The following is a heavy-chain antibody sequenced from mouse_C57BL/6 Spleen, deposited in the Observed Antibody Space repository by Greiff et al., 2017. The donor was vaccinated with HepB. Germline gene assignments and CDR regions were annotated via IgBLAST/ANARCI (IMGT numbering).Heavy chain of an antibody. CDR2: ISGGGSYT. CDR1: GFTFSSYA. D-gene: IGHD4-1*01. J-gene: IGHJ3*01. Sequence: EVHLVESGGGLVKPGGSLKLSCAASGFTFSSYAMSWVRQTPEKRLEWVATISGGGSYTYYPDNVKGRFTISRDNAKNNLYLQMSHLKSEDTAMYYCGRDLTGFAYWGQGTLVTVSA. V-gene: IGHV5-4*01. CDR3: GRDLTGFAY.